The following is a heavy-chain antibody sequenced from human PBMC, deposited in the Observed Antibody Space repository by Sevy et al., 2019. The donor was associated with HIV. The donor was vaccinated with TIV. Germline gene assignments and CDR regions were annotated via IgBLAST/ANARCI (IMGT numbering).Heavy chain of an antibody. Sequence: GGSLRLSCVASGFTFSSYEMTWVRQTPGKGLEWVSSISSSGTTIYYGDSVEGRFTISRDNPKNSVYLQMNSLRVEDTAVYYCARTGGAYHIGFDPWGQGTLVTVSS. CDR3: ARTGGAYHIGFDP. CDR1: GFTFSSYE. V-gene: IGHV3-48*03. J-gene: IGHJ5*02. CDR2: ISSSGTTI. D-gene: IGHD2-21*01.